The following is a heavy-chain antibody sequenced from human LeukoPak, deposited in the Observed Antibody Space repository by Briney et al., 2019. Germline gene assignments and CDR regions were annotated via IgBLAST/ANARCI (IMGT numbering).Heavy chain of an antibody. V-gene: IGHV4-39*01. CDR1: GGSISSSSYY. CDR3: ARSPGSRYAYDDY. J-gene: IGHJ4*02. D-gene: IGHD6-13*01. Sequence: SETLSLTCTVSGGSISSSSYYWGWIRQPPGKGPEWIGTIYYVGDTYYNPSLQSRVTISVDTSKNQFSLKLSSVIAADTAVYYCARSPGSRYAYDDYWGQGTLVTVSS. CDR2: IYYVGDT.